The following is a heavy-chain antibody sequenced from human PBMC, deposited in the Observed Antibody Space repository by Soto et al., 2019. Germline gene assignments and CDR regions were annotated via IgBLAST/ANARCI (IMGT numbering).Heavy chain of an antibody. D-gene: IGHD3-22*01. J-gene: IGHJ4*02. V-gene: IGHV1-46*01. CDR1: GYVVTSNF. CDR2: IDPGTGRT. CDR3: ARGPVLKYYDMSGFRGSFDY. Sequence: QVHLVQSGAEVRNPGASVKFSCRASGYVVTSNFIHWVRQAPGQGLEWMGVIDPGTGRTSYPQKFQGRVTVTRDTSTNTVYMELSSLQSEDTAVYYCARGPVLKYYDMSGFRGSFDYWGQGSPVTVSS.